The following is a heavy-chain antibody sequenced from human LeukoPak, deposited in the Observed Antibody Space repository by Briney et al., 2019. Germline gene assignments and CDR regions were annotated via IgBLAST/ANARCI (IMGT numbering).Heavy chain of an antibody. J-gene: IGHJ4*02. Sequence: ASVKVSCKASGYTFTSYGISWVRQAPGQGLEWMGIINPSGGSTSYAQKFQGRVTMTRDMSTSTVYMELSSLRSDDTAVYYCARDFWSGYYNSFDYWGQGTLVTVSS. CDR3: ARDFWSGYYNSFDY. V-gene: IGHV1-46*01. D-gene: IGHD3-3*01. CDR2: INPSGGST. CDR1: GYTFTSYG.